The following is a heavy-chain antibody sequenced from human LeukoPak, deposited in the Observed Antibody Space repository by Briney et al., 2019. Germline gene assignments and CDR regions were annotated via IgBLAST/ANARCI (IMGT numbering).Heavy chain of an antibody. Sequence: GGSLRLSCAASGFTFSSYSMNWVRQAPGKGLEWASYISSSSSTIYYADSVKGRFTISRDNAKNSLYLQMNSLRAEDTAVYYCARALYSGSYWGYFDYWGQGTLVTVSS. CDR2: ISSSSSTI. CDR1: GFTFSSYS. V-gene: IGHV3-48*04. J-gene: IGHJ4*02. CDR3: ARALYSGSYWGYFDY. D-gene: IGHD1-26*01.